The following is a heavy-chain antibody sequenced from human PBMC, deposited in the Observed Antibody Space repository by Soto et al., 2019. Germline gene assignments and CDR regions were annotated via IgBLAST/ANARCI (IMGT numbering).Heavy chain of an antibody. CDR1: VEPMTSGYY. J-gene: IGHJ4*02. CDR3: ARGWYYFDF. Sequence: SETLSVTCAVSVEPMTSGYYWGWIRQSPGKGLEWIGSIYYGGTTYYNPSLRSRLAISIDTSKNQFSLRMSAVTVADTALYYCARGWYYFDFWGQGTLVTVSS. CDR2: IYYGGTT. D-gene: IGHD2-15*01. V-gene: IGHV4-38-2*01.